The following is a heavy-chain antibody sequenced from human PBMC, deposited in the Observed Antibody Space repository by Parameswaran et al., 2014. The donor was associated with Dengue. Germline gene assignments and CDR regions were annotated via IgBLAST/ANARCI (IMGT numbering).Heavy chain of an antibody. CDR3: ARHYYDSSGYYYATY. V-gene: IGHV4-39*01. CDR2: IYYSGST. J-gene: IGHJ4*02. D-gene: IGHD3-22*01. Sequence: WIRQPPGKGLEWIGSIYYSGSTYYNPSLKSRVTISVDTSKNQFSLKLSSVTAADTAVYYCARHYYDSSGYYYATYWGQGTLVTVSS.